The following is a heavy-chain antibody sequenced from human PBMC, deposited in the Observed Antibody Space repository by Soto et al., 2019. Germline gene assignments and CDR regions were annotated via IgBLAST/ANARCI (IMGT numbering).Heavy chain of an antibody. CDR2: IYHSGST. CDR1: SGSISSSNW. V-gene: IGHV4-4*02. D-gene: IGHD5-12*01. J-gene: IGHJ6*03. Sequence: SETLSLTCAVSSGSISSSNWWSWVRQPPGKGLEWIGEIYHSGSTNYNPSLKSRVTISVDKSKNQFSLKLSSVTAADTAVYYCARGATESYYYYYMDVWGKGTTVTVSS. CDR3: ARGATESYYYYYMDV.